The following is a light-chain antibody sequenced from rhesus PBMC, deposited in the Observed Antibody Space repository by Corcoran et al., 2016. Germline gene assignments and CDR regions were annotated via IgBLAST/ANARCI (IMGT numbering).Light chain of an antibody. CDR1: QSVSSY. J-gene: IGKJ2*01. V-gene: IGKV3-24*04. CDR3: LQSSNWPYS. CDR2: GAA. Sequence: EIVMTQSPATLALSPGERATLSCRASQSVSSYLAWYQQKPGQAPRLLLYGAASRATGIPDRFSGSGSGTEFTLTINSLEPDDIGIYFCLQSSNWPYSFGQGTKVEIK.